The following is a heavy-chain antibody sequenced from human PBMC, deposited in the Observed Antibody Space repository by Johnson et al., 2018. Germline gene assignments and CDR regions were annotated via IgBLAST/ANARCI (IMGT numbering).Heavy chain of an antibody. V-gene: IGHV1-3*01. D-gene: IGHD6-19*01. Sequence: QVQLVQSGSEVMKPGASVNISCKASGYTFTDYYIQWLRQAPGQRLEWMGWINGVNGDTKYSQNFQGRLTITRDTSASTAYMELSSLTSEDTALYYCARTASSYPSGWYWGFDYWGQGSLVTVSS. CDR2: INGVNGDT. CDR1: GYTFTDYY. CDR3: ARTASSYPSGWYWGFDY. J-gene: IGHJ4*02.